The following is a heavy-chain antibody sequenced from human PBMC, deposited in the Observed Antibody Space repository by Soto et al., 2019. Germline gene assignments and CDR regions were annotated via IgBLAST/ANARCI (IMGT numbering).Heavy chain of an antibody. Sequence: SVTQSLSCTVAEGYSSGYGWSWIRQTPGKGLEWIGYIYYSGSTNYNPSLKSRVTISVDTSKNQFSLKLSSVTAADTAVYYCARGHLGIFGVVTLGFAPWGQGTLVTVSS. CDR2: IYYSGST. V-gene: IGHV4-59*01. CDR1: EGYSSGYG. CDR3: ARGHLGIFGVVTLGFAP. D-gene: IGHD3-3*01. J-gene: IGHJ5*02.